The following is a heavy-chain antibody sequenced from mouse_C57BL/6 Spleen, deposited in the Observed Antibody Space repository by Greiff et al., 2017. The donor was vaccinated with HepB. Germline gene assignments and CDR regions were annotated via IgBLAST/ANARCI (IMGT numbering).Heavy chain of an antibody. CDR1: GYTFTSYW. J-gene: IGHJ4*01. CDR2: IDPSDSYT. Sequence: QVQLQQPGAELVMPGASVKLSCKASGYTFTSYWMHGVNRRPGQGLEWIGEIDPSDSYTNYNQKFKGKSTLTVDKSSSKAYRQLSRLTSEDSAVNYCARKEYGDYDYYAMDYWGQGTSVTVSS. D-gene: IGHD2-13*01. CDR3: ARKEYGDYDYYAMDY. V-gene: IGHV1-69*01.